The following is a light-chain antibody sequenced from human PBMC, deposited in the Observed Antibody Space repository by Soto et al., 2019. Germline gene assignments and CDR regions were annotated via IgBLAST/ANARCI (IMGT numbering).Light chain of an antibody. J-gene: IGLJ3*02. CDR3: QSYDSSLSGFLV. Sequence: QSVLTQSPSASGTPGQRVTISCTGSSSNIGAGYDVHWYQQLPGTAPKLLIYGNSNRPSGVPDRFSGSKSGTSASLAITGLQAEDEADYYCQSYDSSLSGFLVFGGGTKLTVL. V-gene: IGLV1-40*01. CDR1: SSNIGAGYD. CDR2: GNS.